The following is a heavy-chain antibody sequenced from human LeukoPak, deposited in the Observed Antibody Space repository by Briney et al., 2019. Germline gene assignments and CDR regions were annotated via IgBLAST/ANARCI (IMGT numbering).Heavy chain of an antibody. V-gene: IGHV3-7*04. J-gene: IGHJ4*02. D-gene: IGHD1-1*01. CDR2: IHPEGNEK. CDR3: ARGDDFSGDH. CDR1: GFTFSNFW. Sequence: GGSLKLSCAVSGFTFSNFWMSWVRQAPGRGLEWVANIHPEGNEKYHVESVKGRFTISRDNAKNLLFLQMNGLRVEDTAVYYCARGDDFSGDHWGQGTLVTVSS.